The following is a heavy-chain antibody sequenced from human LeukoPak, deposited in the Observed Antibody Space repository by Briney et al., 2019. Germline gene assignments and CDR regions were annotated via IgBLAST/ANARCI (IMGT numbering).Heavy chain of an antibody. V-gene: IGHV1-18*01. D-gene: IGHD3-10*01. CDR2: ISAYNGNT. CDR1: GYTFTSYG. Sequence: ASVKVSCKASGYTFTSYGISWVRQAPGQGLEWMGWISAYNGNTNYAQKLQGRVTMTRDTSISTAYMELSRLRSDDTAVYYCARDMIFYGSGSYDAFDIWGQGTMVTVSS. J-gene: IGHJ3*02. CDR3: ARDMIFYGSGSYDAFDI.